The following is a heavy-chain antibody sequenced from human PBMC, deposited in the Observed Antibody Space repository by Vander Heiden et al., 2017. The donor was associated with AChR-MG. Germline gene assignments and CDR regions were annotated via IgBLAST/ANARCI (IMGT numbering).Heavy chain of an antibody. V-gene: IGHV3-15*01. J-gene: IGHJ6*02. D-gene: IGHD1-26*01. CDR3: TTDGYGGSYFGYYGMDV. Sequence: EVQLVESGGGLVKPGGSLRLSCAASGFTFSTAWMGWVRQAPGKGLVWVGRIKSKTDGGTTDYAAPVKGRFTISRDDSKNTLYLQMNSLKTEDTAVYYCTTDGYGGSYFGYYGMDVWGQGTTVTVSS. CDR1: GFTFSTAW. CDR2: IKSKTDGGTT.